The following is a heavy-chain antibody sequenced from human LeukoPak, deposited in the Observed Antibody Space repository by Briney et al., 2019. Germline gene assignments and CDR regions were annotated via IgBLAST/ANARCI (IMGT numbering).Heavy chain of an antibody. CDR1: GFTFSSYE. V-gene: IGHV3-33*08. J-gene: IGHJ4*02. Sequence: GGSLRLSCAASGFTFSSYEMNWVRQTPGKGLEWVAVIWYDGSNKYYADSVKGRFTIFRDNSKNTLYLQMNSLRAEDTAVYYCARDRDGVEPAALFDYWGQGTLVTVSS. D-gene: IGHD2-2*01. CDR3: ARDRDGVEPAALFDY. CDR2: IWYDGSNK.